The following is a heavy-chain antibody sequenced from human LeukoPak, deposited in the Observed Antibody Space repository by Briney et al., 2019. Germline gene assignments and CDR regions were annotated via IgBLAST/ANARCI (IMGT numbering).Heavy chain of an antibody. Sequence: ASVKVSCKASGYTFTNYYIHWVRQAPGQGLEWMGWISAYNGNTNYAQKLQGRVTMTTDTSTSTAYMELRSLRSDDTAVYYCAREPTELIAAAGTGYYYYGMDVWGQGTTVTVSS. CDR3: AREPTELIAAAGTGYYYYGMDV. J-gene: IGHJ6*01. D-gene: IGHD6-13*01. V-gene: IGHV1-18*04. CDR1: GYTFTNYY. CDR2: ISAYNGNT.